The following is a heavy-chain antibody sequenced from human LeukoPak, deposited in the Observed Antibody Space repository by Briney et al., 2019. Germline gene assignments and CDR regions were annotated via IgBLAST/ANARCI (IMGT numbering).Heavy chain of an antibody. J-gene: IGHJ4*02. CDR2: IYYSGST. D-gene: IGHD5-12*01. CDR3: ARYSGYERDYFGY. CDR1: GGPISSYY. V-gene: IGHV4-59*01. Sequence: SETLSLTCTVSGGPISSYYWSWIRQPPGKGLEWIGYIYYSGSTNYNPSPSLKSRVTISVDTSKNQFSLKLSSVTAADTAVYYCARYSGYERDYFGYWGQGILVIVSS.